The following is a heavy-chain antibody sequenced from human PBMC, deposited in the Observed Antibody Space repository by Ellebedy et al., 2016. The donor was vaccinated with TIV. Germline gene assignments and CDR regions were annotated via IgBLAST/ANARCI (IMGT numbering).Heavy chain of an antibody. V-gene: IGHV3-48*01. CDR1: GFTFSGSG. Sequence: GESLKISCAASGFTFSGSGIHWVRQAPGKGLEWISYIHATSETMYYAGSVKGRFTVSRDNAKNSLYLQMNSLRAEDTAFYYCARGACADCFVIDSWGQGTLVTVSS. D-gene: IGHD2-21*02. CDR3: ARGACADCFVIDS. CDR2: IHATSETM. J-gene: IGHJ4*02.